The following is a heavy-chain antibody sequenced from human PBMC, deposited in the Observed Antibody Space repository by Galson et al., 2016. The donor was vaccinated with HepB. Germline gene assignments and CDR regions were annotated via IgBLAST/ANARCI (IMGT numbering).Heavy chain of an antibody. CDR3: ARGYGARIAAAGLDY. D-gene: IGHD6-13*01. Sequence: SLRLSCAVSGFTLTNYGIHWVRQAPGKGPEWVAVISYDGSNKYYADSVKGRFTISRDNPKNTLYLQMNSLRAEDTAVYYCARGYGARIAAAGLDYWGQGTLVTVSS. J-gene: IGHJ4*02. CDR1: GFTLTNYG. CDR2: ISYDGSNK. V-gene: IGHV3-30*03.